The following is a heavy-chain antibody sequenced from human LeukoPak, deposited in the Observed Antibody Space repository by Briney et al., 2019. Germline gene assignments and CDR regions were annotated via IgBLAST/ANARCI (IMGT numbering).Heavy chain of an antibody. V-gene: IGHV1-2*02. J-gene: IGHJ4*02. D-gene: IGHD3-22*01. CDR1: GYTFTGYY. CDR2: INPNSAGT. CDR3: ESTGPNPSYYDSSGYPNPYFDY. Sequence: ASVKVSCKASGYTFTGYYMHWVRQAPGQGLEWMGWINPNSAGTNYAQKFQGRVTMTRDTSISTAYMELSRLRSDDTAVYYCESTGPNPSYYDSSGYPNPYFDYWGQGTLVTVSS.